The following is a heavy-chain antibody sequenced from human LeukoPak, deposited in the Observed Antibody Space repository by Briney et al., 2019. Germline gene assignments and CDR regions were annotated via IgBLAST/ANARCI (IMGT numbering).Heavy chain of an antibody. V-gene: IGHV1-2*02. D-gene: IGHD1-1*01. CDR3: ARDPVQLERRRSYYDMDV. CDR2: INPNSGGR. CDR1: GYTFTGYY. Sequence: ASVKVSCKASGYTFTGYYMHWVRQATGQGLEWMGWINPNSGGRNYAQKFQGRVTMTRDTSISTAYMELIRLRSDDTAVYYCARDPVQLERRRSYYDMDVWGQGTTVTVSS. J-gene: IGHJ6*02.